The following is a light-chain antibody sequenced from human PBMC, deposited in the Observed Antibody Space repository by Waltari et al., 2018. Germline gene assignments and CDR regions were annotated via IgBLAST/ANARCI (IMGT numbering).Light chain of an antibody. V-gene: IGKV3D-15*01. Sequence: EIVMTQSPATLSVSPGERATLSCRPSQSVSGNLAWYQQKPGQAPRLLIYGASTRATGIPARFSGSASGTEFTLTISSLQSEDSAVYYCQQYYDWRRVTFGQGTRLEIK. CDR3: QQYYDWRRVT. CDR1: QSVSGN. CDR2: GAS. J-gene: IGKJ5*01.